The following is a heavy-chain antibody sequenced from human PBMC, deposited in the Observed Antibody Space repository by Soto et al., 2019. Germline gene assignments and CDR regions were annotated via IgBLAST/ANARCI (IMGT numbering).Heavy chain of an antibody. CDR1: GFTFSSYA. Sequence: HPGGSLRLSCAASGFTFSSYAMSWVRQAPGKGLEWVSAISGSGGSTYYADSVKGRFTISRDNSKNTIYLQMNSLSVAATAVYYYALHGDEHATSSYFYYYAIDVWGQGTTVTVSS. CDR2: ISGSGGST. CDR3: ALHGDEHATSSYFYYYAIDV. D-gene: IGHD6-6*01. V-gene: IGHV3-23*01. J-gene: IGHJ6*02.